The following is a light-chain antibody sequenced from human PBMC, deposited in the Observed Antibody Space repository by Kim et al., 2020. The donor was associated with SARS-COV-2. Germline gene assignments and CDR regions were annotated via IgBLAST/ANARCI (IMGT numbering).Light chain of an antibody. CDR3: QSYDDRLSGSRV. CDR2: GSV. CDR1: SSIIGAGYD. V-gene: IGLV1-40*01. J-gene: IGLJ1*01. Sequence: VTISCTGSSSIIGAGYDVHWYQQRPGTAPKLLIYGSVNRPSGVPERFSGSKSGSSASLAITGLQAEDESDDYCQSYDDRLSGSRVFGTGTKVTVL.